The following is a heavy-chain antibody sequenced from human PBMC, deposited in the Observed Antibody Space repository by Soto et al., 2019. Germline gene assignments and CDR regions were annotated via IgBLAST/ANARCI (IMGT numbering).Heavy chain of an antibody. CDR1: GFTLSSYA. J-gene: IGHJ4*02. CDR2: ISYDGSDK. CDR3: ARDYYKYYDSSGYYRSPAY. D-gene: IGHD3-22*01. V-gene: IGHV3-30-3*01. Sequence: GGSLRLSCAASGFTLSSYAMHWVRQAPGKGLEWVALISYDGSDKDYADSVKGRFTISRDNSRNTLFLQMNSLRAEDTAVYYCARDYYKYYDSSGYYRSPAYWGQGT.